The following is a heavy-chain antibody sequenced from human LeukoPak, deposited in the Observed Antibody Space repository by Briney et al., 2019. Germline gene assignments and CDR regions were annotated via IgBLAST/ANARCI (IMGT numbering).Heavy chain of an antibody. CDR2: INPSGGST. CDR3: ASGGIGGAYDAFDI. J-gene: IGHJ3*02. Sequence: ASVKVSCKASGYTFTSYYMHWLRQAPGQGLEWMGIINPSGGSTSYAQKFQGRVTMTRDTSTSTVYMELSSLRAEDTGVYYCASGGIGGAYDAFDIWGQGTMVTVSS. D-gene: IGHD1-26*01. CDR1: GYTFTSYY. V-gene: IGHV1-46*01.